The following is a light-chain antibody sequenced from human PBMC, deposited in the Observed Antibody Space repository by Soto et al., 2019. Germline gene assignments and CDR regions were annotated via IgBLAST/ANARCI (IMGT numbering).Light chain of an antibody. CDR1: TSDVGAYDY. Sequence: QSVLTQPASVSGSPGQSITISCTGTTSDVGAYDYVSWYQQHPDKAPKLMIYEVSSRSSGVSNRFSGSKSVNTATLTISGLQADDEADYYCSSYTSSSTRVFGTGTKVTVL. CDR3: SSYTSSSTRV. V-gene: IGLV2-14*03. CDR2: EVS. J-gene: IGLJ1*01.